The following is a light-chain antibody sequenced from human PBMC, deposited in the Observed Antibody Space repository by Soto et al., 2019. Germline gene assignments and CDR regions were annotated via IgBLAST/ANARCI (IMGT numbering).Light chain of an antibody. CDR3: EQYTTDAWT. CDR1: QSISSW. V-gene: IGKV1-5*01. J-gene: IGKJ1*01. CDR2: DAS. Sequence: QKTLSHSNMSASVGDRITNTSRASQSISSWLAWYQQKPGKAPKLLLYDASTLQSGVPSRFSGRGSGTDDTVTMCRLHSDDVAPYYGEQYTTDAWTFGEGTKVDIK.